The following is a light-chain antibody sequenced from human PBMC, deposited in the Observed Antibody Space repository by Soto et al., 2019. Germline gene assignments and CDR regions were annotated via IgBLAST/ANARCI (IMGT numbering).Light chain of an antibody. V-gene: IGKV4-1*01. CDR3: QQYYSALIT. Sequence: DIVMTQSPDSLAVSLGERATINCKSSQSVLYSSNNKNYLAWYQQKPGQPPKLIIYWASTRESGVPDRFSGSGSGTDFTLTISSLQAEDVAVYYCQQYYSALITFGQGTRLEIK. CDR2: WAS. J-gene: IGKJ5*01. CDR1: QSVLYSSNNKNY.